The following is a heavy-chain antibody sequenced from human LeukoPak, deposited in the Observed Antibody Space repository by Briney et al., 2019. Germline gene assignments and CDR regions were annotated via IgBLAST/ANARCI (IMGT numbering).Heavy chain of an antibody. J-gene: IGHJ4*02. CDR3: VKDRTPDGYYSVDY. D-gene: IGHD3-3*01. V-gene: IGHV3-23*01. Sequence: GGSLRLSCTASGFTFGTYAMNWFRQAPGKGLQWVALIIGNAATIAYADSVRGRFTISRDNSKNTLYLQMNSLRVEDTAVYYCVKDRTPDGYYSVDYWGQGILVTVSS. CDR2: IIGNAATI. CDR1: GFTFGTYA.